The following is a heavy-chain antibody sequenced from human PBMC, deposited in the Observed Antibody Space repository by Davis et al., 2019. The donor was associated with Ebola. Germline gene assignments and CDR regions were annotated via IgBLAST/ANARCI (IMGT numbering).Heavy chain of an antibody. D-gene: IGHD6-13*01. Sequence: MPGGSLRLSCTVSGGSISSSSYYWGWIRQPPGKGLEWIGSIYYSGSTYYNPSLKSRVTISVDTSKNQFSLKLSSVTAADTAVYYCARHVGARLLVSRPFDYWGQGTLVTVSS. CDR2: IYYSGST. CDR1: GGSISSSSYY. CDR3: ARHVGARLLVSRPFDY. V-gene: IGHV4-39*01. J-gene: IGHJ4*02.